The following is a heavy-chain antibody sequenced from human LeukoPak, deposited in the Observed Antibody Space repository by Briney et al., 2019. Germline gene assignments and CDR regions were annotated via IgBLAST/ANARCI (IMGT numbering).Heavy chain of an antibody. CDR2: ISVHNGNT. Sequence: ASVKVSCKASGYSFTSYGISWVRQAPGQGLEWMGWISVHNGNTHYAQKLQGRVTMTRDTSTSTVYMELSSLRSEDTAVYYCARTDYGSGSSYWGQGTLVTVSS. J-gene: IGHJ4*02. CDR3: ARTDYGSGSSY. D-gene: IGHD3-10*01. CDR1: GYSFTSYG. V-gene: IGHV1-18*04.